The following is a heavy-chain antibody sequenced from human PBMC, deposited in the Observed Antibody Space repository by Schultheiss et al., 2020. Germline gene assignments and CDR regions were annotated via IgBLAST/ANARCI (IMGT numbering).Heavy chain of an antibody. CDR2: ISAYNGNT. V-gene: IGHV1-18*01. D-gene: IGHD7-27*01. J-gene: IGHJ5*02. CDR1: GYTFTSYA. CDR3: AREVLGPFGNWFDP. Sequence: ASVKVSCKASGYTFTSYAMHWVRQAPGQRLEWMGWISAYNGNTNYAQKLQGRVTMTTDTSTSTAYMELRSLRSDDTAVYYCAREVLGPFGNWFDPWGQGTLVTVSS.